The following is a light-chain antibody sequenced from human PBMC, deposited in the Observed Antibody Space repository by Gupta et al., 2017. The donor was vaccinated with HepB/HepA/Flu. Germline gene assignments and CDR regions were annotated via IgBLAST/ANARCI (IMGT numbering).Light chain of an antibody. CDR2: RKN. Sequence: QSVLTQPPAASGTPGQRVTISCSGSSSNIGSNYVYWYQPLPGPAPKLRSYRKNQRPSAVPARFSGSKSGTSASVPTTGLRAEDGADYYWAARDATRSGWGFGGGTKLTV. J-gene: IGLJ3*02. CDR3: AARDATRSGWG. CDR1: SSNIGSNY. V-gene: IGLV1-47*01.